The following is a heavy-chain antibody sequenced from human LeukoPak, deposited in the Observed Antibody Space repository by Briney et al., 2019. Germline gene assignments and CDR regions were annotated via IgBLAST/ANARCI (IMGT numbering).Heavy chain of an antibody. CDR1: GYTFTSYY. V-gene: IGHV1-46*01. Sequence: ASVKVSCKASGYTFTSYYMHWVRQAPGQGLEWMGIINPSGGSTSYAQKFQGRVTMTRNTSISTAYMELSSLRSEDTAVYYCAVAHSSGWYYFDYWGQGTLVTVSS. D-gene: IGHD6-19*01. J-gene: IGHJ4*02. CDR3: AVAHSSGWYYFDY. CDR2: INPSGGST.